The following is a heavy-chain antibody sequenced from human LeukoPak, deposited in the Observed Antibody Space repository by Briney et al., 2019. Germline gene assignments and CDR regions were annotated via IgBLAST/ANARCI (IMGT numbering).Heavy chain of an antibody. CDR3: ASGRWSDYLDY. D-gene: IGHD3-3*01. Sequence: PGGSLRLSCAVSGFTFSSYWMHWVRQTPGKGLVRVSRIKSDGSSTSHADSVKGRFTISRDNAKNTLYLQMNSLRGEDTAVYYCASGRWSDYLDYWGQGTLVTVSS. V-gene: IGHV3-74*01. CDR1: GFTFSSYW. J-gene: IGHJ4*02. CDR2: IKSDGSST.